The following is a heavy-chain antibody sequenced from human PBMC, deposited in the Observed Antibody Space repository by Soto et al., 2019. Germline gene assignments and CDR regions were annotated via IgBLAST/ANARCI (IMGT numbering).Heavy chain of an antibody. CDR2: IYHSGST. CDR1: GGSISSGGYS. J-gene: IGHJ6*02. Sequence: QLQLQESGSGLVKPSQTLSLTCAVSGGSISSGGYSWSWIRQPPGKGLEWIGYIYHSGSTSYNPSLKSRVTISVDRSKNQFSLKLSSVTATDTAVYYCASETSGGRGGMDVWGQGTTVTVSS. V-gene: IGHV4-30-2*01. D-gene: IGHD2-15*01. CDR3: ASETSGGRGGMDV.